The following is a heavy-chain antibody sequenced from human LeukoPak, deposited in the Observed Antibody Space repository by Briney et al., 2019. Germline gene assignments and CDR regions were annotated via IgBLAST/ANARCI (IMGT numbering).Heavy chain of an antibody. CDR1: GGSISSHY. CDR3: ATSAYYYYMDV. J-gene: IGHJ6*03. V-gene: IGHV4-59*11. CDR2: IYYSGST. Sequence: KPSETLSLTCTVSGGSISSHYWSWIRQPPGEGLEWIGYIYYSGSTNYNPSLKSRVTISVDTSKNQFSLNLTSVTAADTAVYYCATSAYYYYMDVWGKGTTVTVSS.